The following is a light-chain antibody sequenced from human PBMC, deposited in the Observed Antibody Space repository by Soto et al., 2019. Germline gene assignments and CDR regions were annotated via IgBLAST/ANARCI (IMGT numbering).Light chain of an antibody. CDR2: EVI. Sequence: QSALTQPASVSGSPGQSITISCTGTSGDVGAYNYVSWYQQHPGKAPRLMIYEVINRPSGVPARFSGSKSGTSASLAIAGLQAEDEGDYYCQSYDSSLSGYVFGTGTQLTVL. J-gene: IGLJ1*01. V-gene: IGLV2-14*01. CDR1: SGDVGAYNY. CDR3: QSYDSSLSGYV.